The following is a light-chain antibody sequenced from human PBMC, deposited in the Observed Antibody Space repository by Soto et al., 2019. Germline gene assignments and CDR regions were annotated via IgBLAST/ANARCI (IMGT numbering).Light chain of an antibody. Sequence: EIVLTQSPGTLSLSPGERATLSCRASQSVSSRLAWYQQKPGQAPRLLISGASSRATGIPDRFSGSGSATDFTLTISSLQSEDFAVYYCQQYNNWPPAYTFGQGTKVDIK. CDR3: QQYNNWPPAYT. J-gene: IGKJ2*01. CDR1: QSVSSR. CDR2: GAS. V-gene: IGKV3D-15*01.